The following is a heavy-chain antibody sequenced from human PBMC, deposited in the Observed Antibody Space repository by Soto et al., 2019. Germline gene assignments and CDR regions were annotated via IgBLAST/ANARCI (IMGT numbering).Heavy chain of an antibody. CDR2: ISYDGSNK. CDR1: GFTFSSYG. CDR3: AKEGYTGVVPVAGNAVGN. Sequence: QVQLVESGGGVVQPGRSLRLSCAASGFTFSSYGMHWVRQAPGKGLEWVAVISYDGSNKYYADSVKGRFTISRDNSKNTLYLQMNSLRAEDTAVYYCAKEGYTGVVPVAGNAVGNWGQGTLVTVSS. J-gene: IGHJ4*02. V-gene: IGHV3-30*18. D-gene: IGHD6-19*01.